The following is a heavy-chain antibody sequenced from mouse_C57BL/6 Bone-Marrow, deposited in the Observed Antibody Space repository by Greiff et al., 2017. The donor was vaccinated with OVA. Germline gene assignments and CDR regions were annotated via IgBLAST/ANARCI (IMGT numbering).Heavy chain of an antibody. CDR1: GFTFSSYG. CDR3: ARSWGDY. D-gene: IGHD4-1*01. CDR2: ISSGGSYT. V-gene: IGHV5-6*01. Sequence: EVMLVESGGDLVKPGGSLKLSCAASGFTFSSYGMSWVRQTPDKRLEWVATISSGGSYTYYPDSVKGRFTISRDNAKNTLYLQMSSLKSEDTAMYYCARSWGDYWGQGTSVTVSS. J-gene: IGHJ4*01.